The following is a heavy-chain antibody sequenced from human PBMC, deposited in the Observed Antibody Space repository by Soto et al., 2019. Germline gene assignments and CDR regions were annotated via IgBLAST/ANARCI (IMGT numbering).Heavy chain of an antibody. CDR3: AKDSDYRDRIFWYFDL. D-gene: IGHD2-15*01. Sequence: GGSLRLSCAASGFTLSAYAMSWVRQAPGKGLEWVSIISRSGASTYYADSVKGRFTISRDNSKNTLYLQMNSLRAEDTAIYYCAKDSDYRDRIFWYFDLWGRGTLVTVSS. CDR1: GFTLSAYA. J-gene: IGHJ2*01. V-gene: IGHV3-23*01. CDR2: ISRSGAST.